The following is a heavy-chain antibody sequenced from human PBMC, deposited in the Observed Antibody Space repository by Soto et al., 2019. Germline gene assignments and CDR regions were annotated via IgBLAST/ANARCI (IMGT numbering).Heavy chain of an antibody. V-gene: IGHV4-39*01. CDR1: GGSISSSSYY. J-gene: IGHJ4*02. CDR2: IYYSGST. Sequence: SETVSLTCTVSGGSISSSSYYWGWIRQPPGKGLEWIGSIYYSGSTYYNPSLKSRVTISVDTSKNQFSLKLSSVTAADTAVYYCARTIAAAAFDYWGQGTLVTVS. D-gene: IGHD6-13*01. CDR3: ARTIAAAAFDY.